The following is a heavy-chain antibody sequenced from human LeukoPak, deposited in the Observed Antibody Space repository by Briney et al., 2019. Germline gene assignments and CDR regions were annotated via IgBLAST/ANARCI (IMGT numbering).Heavy chain of an antibody. Sequence: GGSLRLSCAASGFTFSDYAMHWVRQAPGKGLEWVSLISGDGGSTYYADSVKGRFTISRDNSKNSLYLQMNSLRTEDTALYYCAGGGNPYYFDSWGQGTLVTVSS. J-gene: IGHJ4*02. D-gene: IGHD3-10*01. CDR3: AGGGNPYYFDS. V-gene: IGHV3-43*02. CDR2: ISGDGGST. CDR1: GFTFSDYA.